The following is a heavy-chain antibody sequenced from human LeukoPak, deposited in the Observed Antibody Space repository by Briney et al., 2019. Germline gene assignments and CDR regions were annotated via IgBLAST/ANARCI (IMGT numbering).Heavy chain of an antibody. CDR2: IISSSIRI. J-gene: IGHJ3*02. CDR3: VRDHVDPDSLTGYTFEAFDT. D-gene: IGHD3-9*01. Sequence: GGALRLSCAASGFTFSDYYMAWIRQAPGRGREWLSYIISSSIRIYYVDSVRARFHNSRNNATNSLYLQINSLRADDPAIYFCVRDHVDPDSLTGYTFEAFDTWGQGTLVTVSS. CDR1: GFTFSDYY. V-gene: IGHV3-11*04.